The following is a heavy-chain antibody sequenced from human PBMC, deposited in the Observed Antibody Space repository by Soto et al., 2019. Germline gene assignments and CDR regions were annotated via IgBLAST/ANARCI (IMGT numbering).Heavy chain of an antibody. D-gene: IGHD3-3*01. CDR3: ARGGVSTRTFDD. Sequence: XESLKISWQGSGYNFSGYWLAWVRQMPGKGLELMGIIYPSDSDTRYRPSFQGQVTISADKSISSAYLQWSSLRASDTAMYYCARGGVSTRTFDDWGQGTPVTVSS. CDR2: IYPSDSDT. CDR1: GYNFSGYW. V-gene: IGHV5-51*01. J-gene: IGHJ4*02.